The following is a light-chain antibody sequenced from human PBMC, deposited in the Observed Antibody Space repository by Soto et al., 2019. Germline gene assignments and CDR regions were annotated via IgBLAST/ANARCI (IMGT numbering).Light chain of an antibody. J-gene: IGKJ4*01. CDR1: HSVSSR. V-gene: IGKV3-15*01. CDR3: QHYTNLPLT. Sequence: EIVMTQSPATLSVSPGERAPLSCRASHSVSSRLAWYQQKPGQAPRLLIYGASTRADGVPARFSGSGSGTEFALTISSLQFEDFAVYYFQHYTNLPLTFGGGTKVEIK. CDR2: GAS.